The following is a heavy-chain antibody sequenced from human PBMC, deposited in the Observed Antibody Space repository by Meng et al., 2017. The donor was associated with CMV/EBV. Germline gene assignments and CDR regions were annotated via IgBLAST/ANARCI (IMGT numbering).Heavy chain of an antibody. D-gene: IGHD4-23*01. J-gene: IGHJ4*02. CDR1: GGSFSGYY. Sequence: SETLSLTCAVYGGSFSGYYWSWIRQPPGKGLEWIGEINHSGSTNYNPSLKSRVTISVDTSKNQFSLKLSSVTAADTAVYYCASSTVVTDLDYWGQGTLVNVSS. CDR3: ASSTVVTDLDY. V-gene: IGHV4-34*01. CDR2: INHSGST.